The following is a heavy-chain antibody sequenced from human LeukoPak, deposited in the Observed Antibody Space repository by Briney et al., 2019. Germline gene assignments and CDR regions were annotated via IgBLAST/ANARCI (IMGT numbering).Heavy chain of an antibody. Sequence: GGSLRLSCSASGFTFRNYAMNWVRQAPGKGLEWVSAISGSGGSTYYADSVKGRFTISRDNSKNTLYLQMNSLRAEDTAVYYCAKSAGDYVSLSRDRGQGTLVTVSS. J-gene: IGHJ4*02. CDR3: AKSAGDYVSLSRD. CDR2: ISGSGGST. CDR1: GFTFRNYA. D-gene: IGHD4-17*01. V-gene: IGHV3-23*01.